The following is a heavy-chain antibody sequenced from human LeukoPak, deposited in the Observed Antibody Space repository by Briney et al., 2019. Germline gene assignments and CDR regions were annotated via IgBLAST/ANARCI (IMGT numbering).Heavy chain of an antibody. CDR2: ISSNRGST. CDR1: GFTFSSYA. CDR3: AREYDYGDSSFNY. J-gene: IGHJ4*02. D-gene: IGHD4-17*01. V-gene: IGHV3-64*01. Sequence: GGALRLSCAASGFTFSSYAMHWVRQAPGKGLEYVSAISSNRGSTYYANSVKGRFTISRDNSKNTLYHQMASLRAEDMAVYYCAREYDYGDSSFNYWGQGTLVTVSS.